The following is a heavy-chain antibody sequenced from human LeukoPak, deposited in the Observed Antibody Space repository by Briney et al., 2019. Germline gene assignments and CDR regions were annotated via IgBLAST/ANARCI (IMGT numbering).Heavy chain of an antibody. CDR2: ISYSGNT. Sequence: SETLSLTCTVSGGSISSSSYYWSWIRQPTGKGLEWIGYISYSGNTNSNPSLKSRVTLSVDTSKNQFSLKLSSVTAADTAVYYCARRLPAAGTLDYWGQGTLVTVSS. J-gene: IGHJ4*02. V-gene: IGHV4-61*05. CDR3: ARRLPAAGTLDY. D-gene: IGHD6-13*01. CDR1: GGSISSSSYY.